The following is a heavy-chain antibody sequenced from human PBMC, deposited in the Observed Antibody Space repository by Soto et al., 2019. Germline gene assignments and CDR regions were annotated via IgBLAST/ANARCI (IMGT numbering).Heavy chain of an antibody. CDR2: TYYSGST. J-gene: IGHJ6*02. CDR3: ARDRGDGYNPYYYYGMDV. V-gene: IGHV4-31*03. D-gene: IGHD3-10*01. Sequence: QVQLQESGPGLVKPSQTLSLTCTVSGGSISSGNYYWSWVRQHPGKGLEWIGYTYYSGSTFYNPSLKSRVTLSVDTSKNQFSLKLSSVTAADTAVYYCARDRGDGYNPYYYYGMDVWGQGTTVTVSS. CDR1: GGSISSGNYY.